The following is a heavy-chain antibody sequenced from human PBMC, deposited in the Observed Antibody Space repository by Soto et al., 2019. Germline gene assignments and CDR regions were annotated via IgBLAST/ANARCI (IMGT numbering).Heavy chain of an antibody. Sequence: GGSLRLSCAASGFTFSSYGMSWVRQAPGKGLEWVSGISGSGGSTYYADSVKGRFTISRDNSKNTLYLQMNSLRAEDTAVYYCAKDSFGSGWPKNYLAYWGQGTLVTVSS. CDR1: GFTFSSYG. CDR3: AKDSFGSGWPKNYLAY. CDR2: ISGSGGST. V-gene: IGHV3-23*01. D-gene: IGHD6-19*01. J-gene: IGHJ4*02.